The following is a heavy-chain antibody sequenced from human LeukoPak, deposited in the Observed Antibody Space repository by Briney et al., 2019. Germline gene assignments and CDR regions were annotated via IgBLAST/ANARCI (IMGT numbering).Heavy chain of an antibody. D-gene: IGHD2-15*01. Sequence: QPGGSLRLSCAASGFTFSNYWMNWVRQAPGQGLDWVANIKQDGSEEYYVDSVKGRFTISRDNAKNSLHLQLNSMRADDTAVYYCSRDRGYCSGETCYAAVDIWGQGTMVTVSS. CDR1: GFTFSNYW. V-gene: IGHV3-7*03. CDR2: IKQDGSEE. CDR3: SRDRGYCSGETCYAAVDI. J-gene: IGHJ3*02.